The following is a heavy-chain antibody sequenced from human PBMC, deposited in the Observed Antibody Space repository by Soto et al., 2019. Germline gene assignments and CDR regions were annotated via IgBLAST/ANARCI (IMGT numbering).Heavy chain of an antibody. CDR2: TYFRSKWYN. CDR1: GGGVAYNTAS. J-gene: IGHJ5*02. D-gene: IGHD5-12*01. Sequence: RTLTCGMSGGGVAYNTASWEWIRQSPSRGLGWLGRTYFRSKWYNDYAVSVKSRIIINPDTSNNQFSLQLNSVTPEDTAVYFCAKGDNLGPKTGYAFDPWGQGIMVTVSS. V-gene: IGHV6-1*01. CDR3: AKGDNLGPKTGYAFDP.